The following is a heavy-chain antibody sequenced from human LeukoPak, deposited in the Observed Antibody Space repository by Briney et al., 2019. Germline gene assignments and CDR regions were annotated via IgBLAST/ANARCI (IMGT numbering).Heavy chain of an antibody. D-gene: IGHD3-22*01. CDR1: GYSFTSYW. J-gene: IGHJ4*02. V-gene: IGHV5-51*01. CDR2: IYPGDSDT. CDR3: ARRDSSAYYYFDY. Sequence: PGESLKIACKGSGYSFTSYWIGWVRQVPGKGLEWMGVIYPGDSDTRYSPSFQGQVTISADKSISTAYLQWSSLKASDTAMYYCARRDSSAYYYFDYWGQGALVTVSS.